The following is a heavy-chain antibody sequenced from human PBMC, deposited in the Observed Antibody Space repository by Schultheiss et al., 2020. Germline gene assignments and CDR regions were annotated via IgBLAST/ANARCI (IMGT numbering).Heavy chain of an antibody. V-gene: IGHV4-34*01. CDR2: INHSGST. J-gene: IGHJ6*02. CDR3: ARGYYYGSGSYYNVQYYYYGMDV. D-gene: IGHD3-10*01. Sequence: SETLSLTCAVYGGSFSGYYWSWIRQPPGKGLEWIGEINHSGSTNYNPSLKSRVTISVDTSKNQFSLKLSSVTAADTAVYYCARGYYYGSGSYYNVQYYYYGMDVWGQGTTGTVSS. CDR1: GGSFSGYY.